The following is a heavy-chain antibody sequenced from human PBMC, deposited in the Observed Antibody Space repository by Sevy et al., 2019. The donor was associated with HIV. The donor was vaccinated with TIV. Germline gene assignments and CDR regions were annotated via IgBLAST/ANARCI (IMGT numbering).Heavy chain of an antibody. J-gene: IGHJ4*02. D-gene: IGHD2-2*01. CDR2: IYNNIGST. Sequence: SETLSLTCSVSDDSINSYYWSWIRQPPVKGLEWIGYIYNNIGSTSYNPSLTSRVTISVDTSKNDFSLKLTSVTAADTAIYYCARGAVVIGTAATPVLDFWGLGSLVTVSS. CDR1: DDSINSYY. CDR3: ARGAVVIGTAATPVLDF. V-gene: IGHV4-59*08.